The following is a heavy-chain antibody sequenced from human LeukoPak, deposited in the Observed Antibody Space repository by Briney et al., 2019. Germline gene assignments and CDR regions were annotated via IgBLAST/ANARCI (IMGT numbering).Heavy chain of an antibody. D-gene: IGHD3-16*02. CDR3: ASFPSVSVWGSYRY. Sequence: SETLSLTCTVSGGSISSSSYYWGWIRQPPGKGLEWIGSIYYSGSTYYNPSLKSRVTISVDTSKNQFSLKLSSVTAADTAVYYCASFPSVSVWGSYRYWGQGTLVTVSS. CDR1: GGSISSSSYY. V-gene: IGHV4-39*01. CDR2: IYYSGST. J-gene: IGHJ4*02.